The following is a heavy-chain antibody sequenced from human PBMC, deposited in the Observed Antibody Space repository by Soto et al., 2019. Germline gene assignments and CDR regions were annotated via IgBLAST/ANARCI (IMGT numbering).Heavy chain of an antibody. D-gene: IGHD1-20*01. CDR3: ERGTRALITSFFAY. V-gene: IGHV4-59*01. J-gene: IGHJ4*02. CDR1: GDSISNYY. Sequence: SETLSLTCTVSGDSISNYYWSWIRQPPGKGLEWIGYFHDSGNTDYNPSLKSRVTISLDTSDNQFSLRLRSVTAADTAVYYCERGTRALITSFFAYWGQGIPVTVSS. CDR2: FHDSGNT.